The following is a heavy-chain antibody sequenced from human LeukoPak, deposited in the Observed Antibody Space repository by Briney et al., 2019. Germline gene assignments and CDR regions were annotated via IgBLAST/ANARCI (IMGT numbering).Heavy chain of an antibody. CDR2: INHSGST. V-gene: IGHV4-34*01. D-gene: IGHD6-19*01. CDR3: ARHNSSGWLFDY. CDR1: GGSFSGYY. J-gene: IGHJ4*02. Sequence: KPSETLSLTCAVYGGSFSGYYWSWIRQPPGKGLEWIGEINHSGSTNYNPSLKSRVTISVDTSKNQFSLKLSSVTAADTAVYYCARHNSSGWLFDYWGQGTLVTVSS.